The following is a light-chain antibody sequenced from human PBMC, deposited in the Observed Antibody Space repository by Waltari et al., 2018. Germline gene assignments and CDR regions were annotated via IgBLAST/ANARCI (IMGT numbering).Light chain of an antibody. Sequence: DIQMTQSPSTLSASVRDRVTTTCRASQSISSWLAWYQQKPGKAPKLLIYDASSLESGVPSRFSGSGSGTEFTLTISSLQPDDFATYYCQQYNSYSRTFGQGTKVEIK. CDR2: DAS. J-gene: IGKJ1*01. CDR3: QQYNSYSRT. CDR1: QSISSW. V-gene: IGKV1-5*01.